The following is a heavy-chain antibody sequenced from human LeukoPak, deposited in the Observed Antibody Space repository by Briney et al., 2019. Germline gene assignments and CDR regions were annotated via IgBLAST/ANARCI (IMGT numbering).Heavy chain of an antibody. CDR2: INYSGST. D-gene: IGHD3-22*01. CDR3: ARDTRSYDSSGYYFFDF. Sequence: PSETLSLTCTVSGDSISSYYWNWLRQPPGKGLEWIGYINYSGSTNSNPSLKSRATISMDTSKYHFSLKLSSVTAADTAVYFCARDTRSYDSSGYYFFDFWGQGTLVTVSS. CDR1: GDSISSYY. J-gene: IGHJ4*02. V-gene: IGHV4-59*01.